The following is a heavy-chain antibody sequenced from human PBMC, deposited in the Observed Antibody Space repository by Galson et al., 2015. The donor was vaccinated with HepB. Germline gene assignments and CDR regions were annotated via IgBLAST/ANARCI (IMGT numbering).Heavy chain of an antibody. D-gene: IGHD6-13*01. CDR2: IWHDGGNK. Sequence: SLRLSCAASGFTFSRNSMHWVRQAPGKGLEWVAAIWHDGGNKYYADSVKGRFTISRDNSKNTVSLQMNSLREEDTAVYYCARSMQVVAAADHWGQGTLVTVSS. V-gene: IGHV3-33*01. CDR3: ARSMQVVAAADH. CDR1: GFTFSRNS. J-gene: IGHJ4*02.